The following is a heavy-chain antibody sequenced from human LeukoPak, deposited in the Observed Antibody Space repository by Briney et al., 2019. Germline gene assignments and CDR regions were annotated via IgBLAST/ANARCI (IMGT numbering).Heavy chain of an antibody. Sequence: GGSLRLSCAASGFTFSTHSMNWVLQAPGKGLEWVSYISHTGNDIYYGESVKGRFTISRDNAKNSLYLQMHTLRAEDTAVYYCAGDGTGVLPGDAFDIWSQGTMVTVSS. J-gene: IGHJ3*02. D-gene: IGHD1-1*01. CDR2: ISHTGNDI. CDR1: GFTFSTHS. V-gene: IGHV3-21*05. CDR3: AGDGTGVLPGDAFDI.